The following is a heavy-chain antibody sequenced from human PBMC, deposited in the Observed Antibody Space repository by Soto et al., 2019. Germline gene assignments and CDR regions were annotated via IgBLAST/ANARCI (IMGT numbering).Heavy chain of an antibody. D-gene: IGHD3-16*01. CDR3: AKRGDYYYYGMNV. CDR2: IRASGSDT. J-gene: IGHJ6*02. CDR1: GFTFSSYA. V-gene: IGHV3-23*01. Sequence: GGSLRLSCAASGFTFSSYAMSWVRQAPGKGLEWVSAIRASGSDTFYADSVKGRFTISRDNSKNTLYLQMNSLRAEDTAIYYCAKRGDYYYYGMNVWGQGTTVTVSS.